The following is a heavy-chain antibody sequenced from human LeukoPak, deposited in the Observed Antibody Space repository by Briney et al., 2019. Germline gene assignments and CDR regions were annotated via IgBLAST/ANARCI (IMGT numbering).Heavy chain of an antibody. Sequence: GGSLRLSCAASGYTFSSYSMNWVRQALGKGGEWVSYISSSSSYIYYADSVKGRFTISRDNAKNSLYLQMNRLRAEDTAVYYCARDLRGWFGDLAVDYWGQGTLVTVSS. D-gene: IGHD3-10*01. CDR2: ISSSSSYI. J-gene: IGHJ4*02. CDR1: GYTFSSYS. CDR3: ARDLRGWFGDLAVDY. V-gene: IGHV3-21*05.